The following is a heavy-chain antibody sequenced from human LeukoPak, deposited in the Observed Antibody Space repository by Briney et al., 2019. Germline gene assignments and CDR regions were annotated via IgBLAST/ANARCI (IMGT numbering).Heavy chain of an antibody. CDR3: ARALGWDDSSGYYLEVDY. D-gene: IGHD3-22*01. CDR2: INPNSGGT. CDR1: GYTFTGYY. J-gene: IGHJ4*02. Sequence: GASVKVSCKASGYTFTGYYMHWVRQAPGQGLERMGWINPNSGGTNYAQKFQGRVTMTRDTSISTAYMELSRLRSDDTAVYYCARALGWDDSSGYYLEVDYWGQGTLVTVSS. V-gene: IGHV1-2*02.